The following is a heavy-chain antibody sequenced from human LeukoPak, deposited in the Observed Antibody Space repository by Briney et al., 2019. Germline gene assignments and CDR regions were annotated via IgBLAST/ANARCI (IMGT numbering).Heavy chain of an antibody. V-gene: IGHV3-48*03. Sequence: PGGSLRLSCAASGFTFSDYELIWVREAPGKGLEWLSYISGSGSTTQYEDSVKGRFTISRDNAENSLYLQMNSLSAEDTAVYYCARGQNWFDPWGQGTLVTVSS. CDR1: GFTFSDYE. J-gene: IGHJ5*02. CDR3: ARGQNWFDP. CDR2: ISGSGSTT.